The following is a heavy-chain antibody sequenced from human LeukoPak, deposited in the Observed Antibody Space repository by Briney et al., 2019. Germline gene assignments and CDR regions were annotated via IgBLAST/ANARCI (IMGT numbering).Heavy chain of an antibody. J-gene: IGHJ6*03. CDR1: GGSISSGDYY. V-gene: IGHV4-30-4*08. CDR3: ARGKAAQGYYYYYYMDV. D-gene: IGHD6-13*01. Sequence: SQTLSLTCTVSGGSISSGDYYWSWIRQPPGKGLEWIGYIYYSGSTYYNPSLKSRVTISVDTSKNQFSLKLSSVTAADTAVYYCARGKAAQGYYYYYYMDVWGKGTTVTVSS. CDR2: IYYSGST.